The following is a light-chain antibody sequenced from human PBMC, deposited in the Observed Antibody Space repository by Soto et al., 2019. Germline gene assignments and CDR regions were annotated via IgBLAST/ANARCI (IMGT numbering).Light chain of an antibody. Sequence: QSVLTQPPSVSGAPGQRVTISCTGSSSNIGAGYDVHWYQQLPGTAPKLLIYGNSNRPSGVPDRFSGSKSGTSASLAITGLQAEDEADNYCQSYDSSLSGFYVFGTGTKVPVL. CDR3: QSYDSSLSGFYV. J-gene: IGLJ1*01. V-gene: IGLV1-40*01. CDR2: GNS. CDR1: SSNIGAGYD.